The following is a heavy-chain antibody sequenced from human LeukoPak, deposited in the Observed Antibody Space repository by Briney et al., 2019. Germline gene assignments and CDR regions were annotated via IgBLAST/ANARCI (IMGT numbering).Heavy chain of an antibody. J-gene: IGHJ4*02. CDR2: IIPILGIA. Sequence: SVRVSCKASGGTFSSYAISWVRQAPGQGLEWMGRIIPILGIANYAQKFQGRVTITADKSTSTAYMELSSLRSEDTAVYYCARDPGGGNRRAGIYWGQGTLVTVSS. CDR1: GGTFSSYA. D-gene: IGHD4-23*01. CDR3: ARDPGGGNRRAGIY. V-gene: IGHV1-69*04.